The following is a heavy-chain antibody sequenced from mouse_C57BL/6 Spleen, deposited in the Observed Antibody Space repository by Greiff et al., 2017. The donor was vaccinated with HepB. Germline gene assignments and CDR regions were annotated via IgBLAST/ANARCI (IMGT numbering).Heavy chain of an antibody. CDR1: GFTFSDYG. CDR3: ARTGDGYYVRYYAMDY. D-gene: IGHD2-3*01. CDR2: ISSGSSTI. V-gene: IGHV5-17*01. Sequence: EVMLVESGGGLVKPGGSLKLSCAASGFTFSDYGMHWVRQAPEKGLEWVAYISSGSSTIYYADTVKGRFTISRDNAKNTLFLQMTSLRSEDTAMYYCARTGDGYYVRYYAMDYWGQGTSVTVSS. J-gene: IGHJ4*01.